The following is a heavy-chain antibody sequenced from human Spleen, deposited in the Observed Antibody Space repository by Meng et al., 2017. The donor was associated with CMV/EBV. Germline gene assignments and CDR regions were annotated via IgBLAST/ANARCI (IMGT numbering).Heavy chain of an antibody. CDR1: GFTFSSYW. CDR3: TRDSYYDSNYYGMDV. V-gene: IGHV3-7*03. CDR2: IMQDGSEK. D-gene: IGHD3-3*01. J-gene: IGHJ6*02. Sequence: GESLKISCTASGFTFSSYWMNWVRQAPGKGLEWVANIMQDGSEKYYVGSVKGRFTISRDNAKNSLYLQMNSLRAEDTAVYYCTRDSYYDSNYYGMDVWGQGTTVTVSS.